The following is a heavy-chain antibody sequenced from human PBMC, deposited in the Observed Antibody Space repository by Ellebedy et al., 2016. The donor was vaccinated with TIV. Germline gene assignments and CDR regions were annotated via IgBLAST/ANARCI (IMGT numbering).Heavy chain of an antibody. CDR1: SGSISSYY. J-gene: IGHJ4*02. CDR2: IYYSGST. Sequence: SETLSLTXTVSSGSISSYYWSWIRQPPGKGLEWIGYIYYSGSTNYNPSLKSRVTISVDTSKNQFSLKLSSVTAADTAVYYCARGAGWFGEFVYWGQGTLVTVSS. CDR3: ARGAGWFGEFVY. V-gene: IGHV4-59*01. D-gene: IGHD3-10*01.